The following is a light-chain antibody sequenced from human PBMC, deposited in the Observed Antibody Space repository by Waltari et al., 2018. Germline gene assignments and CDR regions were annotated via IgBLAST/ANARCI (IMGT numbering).Light chain of an antibody. CDR3: QQRSNWPLT. CDR1: QSVSSY. V-gene: IGKV3-11*01. Sequence: EIVLTQSPATLSLSPGERATLSCRASQSVSSYLAWYQQKPGQAPRLLIYEASNRATGIPARFRGSGSGTDFTLTISSLEPEDFAVYYCQQRSNWPLTFGGGTKVEIK. CDR2: EAS. J-gene: IGKJ4*01.